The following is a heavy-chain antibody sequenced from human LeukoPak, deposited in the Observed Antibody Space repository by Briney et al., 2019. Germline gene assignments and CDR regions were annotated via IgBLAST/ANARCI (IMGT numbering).Heavy chain of an antibody. J-gene: IGHJ4*02. V-gene: IGHV3-48*03. CDR2: ISSSGSTI. D-gene: IGHD7-27*01. Sequence: GGSLRLSCAASGFTFSSYEMNWVRQAPGKGLEWVSYISSSGSTIYYADSVKGRFTISRDNAKNSLYLQMNSLRAEDTAAYYCASGDDYFDYWGRGTLVTVSS. CDR1: GFTFSSYE. CDR3: ASGDDYFDY.